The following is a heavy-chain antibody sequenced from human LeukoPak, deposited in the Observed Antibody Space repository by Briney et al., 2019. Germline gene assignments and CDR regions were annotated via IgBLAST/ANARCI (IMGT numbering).Heavy chain of an antibody. CDR1: GLTFSSHW. CDR2: ITNDGSST. J-gene: IGHJ3*02. V-gene: IGHV3-74*01. D-gene: IGHD4-17*01. Sequence: GGSLRLSCAASGLTFSSHWMHWVRQAPGKGLVWVSRITNDGSSTTYADSVKGRFTISRDNSKNTLYLQMNSLRAEDTAVYYCAKDADYGDYEPADDAFDIWGQGTMVTVSS. CDR3: AKDADYGDYEPADDAFDI.